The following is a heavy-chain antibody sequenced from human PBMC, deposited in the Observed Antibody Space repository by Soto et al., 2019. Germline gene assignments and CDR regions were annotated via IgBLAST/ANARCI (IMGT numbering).Heavy chain of an antibody. CDR1: GYTFSTFG. V-gene: IGHV1-18*01. J-gene: IGHJ4*02. Sequence: QVQLVQSGAEVKKPGASVTVSCKASGYTFSTFGITWVRQAPGQGLEWMGRINTYNGNTNYTENLQGRVAMTRDISTTTAYMVLTNLRPDDTAVYFCARDQTWGVGDNWGQGTLVTVSA. D-gene: IGHD3-10*01. CDR2: INTYNGNT. CDR3: ARDQTWGVGDN.